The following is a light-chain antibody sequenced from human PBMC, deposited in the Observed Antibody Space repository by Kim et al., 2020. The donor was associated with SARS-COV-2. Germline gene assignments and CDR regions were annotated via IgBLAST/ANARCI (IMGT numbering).Light chain of an antibody. CDR3: GAWDDSLSGSV. CDR2: NNN. V-gene: IGLV1-44*01. CDR1: SSNIGSNT. Sequence: QSVLTQPPSVSGTPGQRVTISCSGSSSNIGSNTVNWYHQLPGTATKLLIYNNNQRPSGVPDRVSASKSGTSASLAISGLQSEDEADYYCGAWDDSLSGSVFGTGTKVTVL. J-gene: IGLJ1*01.